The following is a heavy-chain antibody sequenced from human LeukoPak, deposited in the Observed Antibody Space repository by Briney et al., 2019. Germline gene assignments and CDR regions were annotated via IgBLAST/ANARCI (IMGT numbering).Heavy chain of an antibody. CDR2: IKQDGSEK. J-gene: IGHJ4*02. Sequence: GGSLRLSCAASGFTFSSYWMSWVRQAPGKGLEWVANIKQDGSEKYYVDSVKGRFTISRDNGKNSVYLQMNSLRAEDTAVYYCARDRALYDRTGYYYTEDDYWGQGTLVTVSS. CDR1: GFTFSSYW. V-gene: IGHV3-7*01. CDR3: ARDRALYDRTGYYYTEDDY. D-gene: IGHD3-22*01.